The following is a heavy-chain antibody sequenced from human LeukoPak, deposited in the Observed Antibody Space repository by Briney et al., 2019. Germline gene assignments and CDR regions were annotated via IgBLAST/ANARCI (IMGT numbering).Heavy chain of an antibody. CDR3: AKDNRPKDIVVVVAARD. CDR1: GFTFSSYA. CDR2: ISGSGGST. V-gene: IGHV3-23*01. Sequence: PGGSLRLSCAASGFTFSSYAMSWVRQAPGKGLEWVSAISGSGGSTYYADSVKGRFTISRDNSKNTVYLQMNSLRAEDTAVYYCAKDNRPKDIVVVVAARDWGQGTLVTVSS. J-gene: IGHJ4*02. D-gene: IGHD2-15*01.